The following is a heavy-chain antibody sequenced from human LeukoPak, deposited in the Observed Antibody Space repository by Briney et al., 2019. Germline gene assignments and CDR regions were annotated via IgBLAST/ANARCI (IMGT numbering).Heavy chain of an antibody. J-gene: IGHJ4*02. Sequence: AGGSLRLSCAAPGLIVSRNYMTWVRQAPGKGLEWLSVIYSDGSTHYADSVKDRFIISRDNAKNSLYLQMNSLRDEDTAVYYCATDFDSGWPWGQGTLVTVSS. CDR1: GLIVSRNY. D-gene: IGHD6-19*01. V-gene: IGHV3-66*01. CDR2: IYSDGST. CDR3: ATDFDSGWP.